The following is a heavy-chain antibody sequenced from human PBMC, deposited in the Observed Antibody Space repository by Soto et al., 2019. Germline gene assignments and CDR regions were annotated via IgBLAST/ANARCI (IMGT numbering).Heavy chain of an antibody. CDR1: GFTFSSYS. CDR3: ARAYSGYEYNWFEP. Sequence: GGSLRLSCAASGFTFSSYSMNWVRQAPGKGLEWVSSISSSSSYIYYADSVKGRFTISRDNAKNSLYLQMNSLRAEDTAVYYCARAYSGYEYNWFEPWGQGTLVSVSS. J-gene: IGHJ5*02. CDR2: ISSSSSYI. V-gene: IGHV3-21*01. D-gene: IGHD5-12*01.